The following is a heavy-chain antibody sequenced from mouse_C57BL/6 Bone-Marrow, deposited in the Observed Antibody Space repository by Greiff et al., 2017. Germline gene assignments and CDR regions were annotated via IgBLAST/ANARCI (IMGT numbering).Heavy chain of an antibody. CDR1: GFTFSDYG. V-gene: IGHV5-17*01. CDR3: ARRITTVVALDY. J-gene: IGHJ2*01. CDR2: ISSGSSTI. Sequence: EVHLVESGGGLVKPGGSLKLSCAASGFTFSDYGMHWVRQAPEKGLEWVAYISSGSSTIYYADTVKGRFTFSRDTAKNTLFLQMTSLRSEDTAMYYCARRITTVVALDYWGQGTTLTVSS. D-gene: IGHD1-1*01.